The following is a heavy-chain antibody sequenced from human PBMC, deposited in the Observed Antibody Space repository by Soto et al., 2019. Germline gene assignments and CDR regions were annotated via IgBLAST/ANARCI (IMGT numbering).Heavy chain of an antibody. CDR2: IHPSGGGS. D-gene: IGHD2-21*02. CDR1: GYTLNTYY. Sequence: ASVKVSCKPSGYTLNTYYLHWVRQAPGQGLEWMGIIHPSGGGSTYAQKFLGRVTMTRDTSTSTVFMELSSLRSADTAVYYCARGGHIAVVAASFDYWAQRTLVTVSS. CDR3: ARGGHIAVVAASFDY. J-gene: IGHJ4*02. V-gene: IGHV1-46*02.